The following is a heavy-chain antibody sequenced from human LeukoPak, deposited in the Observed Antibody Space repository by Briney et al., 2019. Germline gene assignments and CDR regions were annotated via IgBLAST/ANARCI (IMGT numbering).Heavy chain of an antibody. CDR1: GGSFSGYY. Sequence: PSETLSLTCAVYGGSFSGYYWSWIRQPPGKGLEWIGEINHSGSTNYNPSPKSRVTISVDTSKNQFSLKLSSVTAADTAVYYCARLPRGLIRSYWGQGTLVTVSS. CDR3: ARLPRGLIRSY. CDR2: INHSGST. V-gene: IGHV4-34*01. D-gene: IGHD3-16*01. J-gene: IGHJ4*02.